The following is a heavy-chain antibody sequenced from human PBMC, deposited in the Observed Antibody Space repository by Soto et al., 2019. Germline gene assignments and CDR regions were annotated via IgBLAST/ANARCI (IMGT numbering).Heavy chain of an antibody. CDR1: GGSISSYY. J-gene: IGHJ4*02. V-gene: IGHV4-59*01. CDR2: IYYSGST. CDR3: ARGTLNYDYGDYYFDY. Sequence: PSETLSLTCTVSGGSISSYYWSWIRQPPGKGLEWIGYIYYSGSTNYNPSLKSRVTISVDTSKNQFSLKLSSVTAADTAVYYCARGTLNYDYGDYYFDYWGQGTLVTVSS. D-gene: IGHD4-17*01.